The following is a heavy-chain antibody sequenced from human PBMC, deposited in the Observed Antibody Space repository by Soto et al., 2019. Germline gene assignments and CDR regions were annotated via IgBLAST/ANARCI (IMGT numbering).Heavy chain of an antibody. V-gene: IGHV5-10-1*01. J-gene: IGHJ5*02. CDR3: ARSYSSSWLRDYNSFDP. CDR2: IDPSDSYT. D-gene: IGHD6-13*01. CDR1: GYSFTSYW. Sequence: GESLKISCKGSGYSFTSYWISWVRQMLGKGLEWMGRIDPSDSYTNYSPSFQGHVTISADKSISTAYLQWSSLKASDTAMYYCARSYSSSWLRDYNSFDPWGQGTLVTVSS.